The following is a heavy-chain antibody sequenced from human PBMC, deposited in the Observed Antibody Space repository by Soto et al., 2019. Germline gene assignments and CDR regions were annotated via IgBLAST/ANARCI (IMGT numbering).Heavy chain of an antibody. CDR2: IYYSGST. D-gene: IGHD3-10*01. Sequence: PSETLSLTCTVSGGSISSSSYYWGWIRQPPGKGLEWIGSIYYSGSTYYNPSLKSRVTISVDTSKNQFSLKLSSVTAADTAVYYCVEITMVRGVNWGQETLVTVSS. CDR3: VEITMVRGVN. V-gene: IGHV4-39*01. CDR1: GGSISSSSYY. J-gene: IGHJ4*02.